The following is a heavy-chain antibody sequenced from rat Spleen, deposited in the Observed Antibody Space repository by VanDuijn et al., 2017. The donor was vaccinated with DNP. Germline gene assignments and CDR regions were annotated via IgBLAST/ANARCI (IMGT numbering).Heavy chain of an antibody. D-gene: IGHD1-3*01. Sequence: QVQLKESGPGLVQPSQTLSLTCTVSGFSLTSYHVHWVRQPPGKGLEWMGRVQSGGNTDYSSGLRSRLSISRDTSKSQVFLKMNSVPTEDTAMYFCARSWATVAPTGAMDAWGQGTSVTVSS. J-gene: IGHJ4*01. CDR1: GFSLTSYH. CDR3: ARSWATVAPTGAMDA. V-gene: IGHV2-27*01. CDR2: VQSGGNT.